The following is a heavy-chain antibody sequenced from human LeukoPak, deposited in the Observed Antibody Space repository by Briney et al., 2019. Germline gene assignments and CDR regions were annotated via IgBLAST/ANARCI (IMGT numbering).Heavy chain of an antibody. CDR3: AKGLHSSSWYLGFDP. V-gene: IGHV3-23*01. CDR2: VSNTGRTT. J-gene: IGHJ5*02. Sequence: PGGSLRLSCAASGFTFPSYVMSWVRQAPGKGLEWVSTVSNTGRTTYYAESVKGRFTISRDNSQNTPYLQTNSLRAEDTAIYFCAKGLHSSSWYLGFDPWGQGTLVTVSS. D-gene: IGHD6-13*01. CDR1: GFTFPSYV.